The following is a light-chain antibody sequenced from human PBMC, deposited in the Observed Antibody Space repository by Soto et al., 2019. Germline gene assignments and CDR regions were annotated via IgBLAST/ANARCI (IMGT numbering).Light chain of an antibody. CDR3: QQYNSYPT. CDR2: KAS. Sequence: DIQMTQSPSTLSASVGDRVTITCRASQSISSWLAWYQQKPGKAPKLLIYKASSLESGVPSRFSGSGSGTEFTLTISILQPDNFATYYCQQYNSYPTFXQGTK. J-gene: IGKJ1*01. CDR1: QSISSW. V-gene: IGKV1-5*03.